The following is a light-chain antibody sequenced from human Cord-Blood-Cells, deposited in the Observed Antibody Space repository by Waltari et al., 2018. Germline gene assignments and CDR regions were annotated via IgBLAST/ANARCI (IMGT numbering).Light chain of an antibody. Sequence: EIVLTQSPATLSLSPRERATLSCSASQSCSSYLAWYQQNPGQAPRLLIYDASTSATGIPAKCSGSGSGTDFTLITSSREPEEFAVYYCRQRSNGPPITFGQGTRLEIK. J-gene: IGKJ5*01. V-gene: IGKV3-11*01. CDR3: RQRSNGPPIT. CDR2: DAS. CDR1: QSCSSY.